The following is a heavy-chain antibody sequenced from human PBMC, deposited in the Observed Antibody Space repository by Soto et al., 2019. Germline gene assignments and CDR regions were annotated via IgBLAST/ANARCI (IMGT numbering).Heavy chain of an antibody. CDR3: ARSVPAAGADWFDT. V-gene: IGHV4-4*07. J-gene: IGHJ5*02. D-gene: IGHD6-19*01. CDR2: VSSTGSS. Sequence: PSDALSLTSDVSGGSISNYYWRWIRHSAERRLEWIGRVSSTGSSYYNPSLNCRVTISVDTSKNLGAVSLTSVTAADTAVYYCARSVPAAGADWFDTWGRGTLVTVSS. CDR1: GGSISNYY.